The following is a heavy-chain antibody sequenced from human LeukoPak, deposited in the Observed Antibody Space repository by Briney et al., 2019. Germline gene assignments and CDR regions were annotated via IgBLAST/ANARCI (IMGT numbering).Heavy chain of an antibody. D-gene: IGHD3-22*01. Sequence: GGSLRLSCAASGFTFSNAWMNWVRQAPGKGLEWVGRIKNKTDGGTTDYAAPVKGRFTISRDDSKNTLYLQMNSLKTEDTAVYYCSTTYYYDSSEGYWGQGTLVTVSS. J-gene: IGHJ4*02. CDR2: IKNKTDGGTT. CDR1: GFTFSNAW. V-gene: IGHV3-15*07. CDR3: STTYYYDSSEGY.